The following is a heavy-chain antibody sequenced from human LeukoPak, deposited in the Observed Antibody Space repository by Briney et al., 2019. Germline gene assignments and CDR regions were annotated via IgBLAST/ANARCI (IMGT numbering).Heavy chain of an antibody. Sequence: PSETLSLTCAVYGGSFSGYYWSWIRQPPGKGLEWIGEINHSGSTNYNPSLKSRVTISVDTSKNQFSLKLSSVTAADTAVYYCARARFLEWHFDYWGQGTLVTVSS. CDR3: ARARFLEWHFDY. V-gene: IGHV4-34*01. CDR1: GGSFSGYY. J-gene: IGHJ4*02. CDR2: INHSGST. D-gene: IGHD3-3*01.